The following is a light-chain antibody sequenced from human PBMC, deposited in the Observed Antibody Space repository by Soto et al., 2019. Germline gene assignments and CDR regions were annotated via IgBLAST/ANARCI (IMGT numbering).Light chain of an antibody. CDR2: AAS. CDR3: QQSYSTPPT. V-gene: IGKV1-39*01. CDR1: QSISSY. Sequence: DIQMTQSPSSLSASVGDRVTITCRASQSISSYLNWFQQKPGKAPKLLIYAASSLQSWVPSRFSGSGSGTDFTLTISNLQPEDFATYSCQQSYSTPPTFGQGTKLEIK. J-gene: IGKJ2*01.